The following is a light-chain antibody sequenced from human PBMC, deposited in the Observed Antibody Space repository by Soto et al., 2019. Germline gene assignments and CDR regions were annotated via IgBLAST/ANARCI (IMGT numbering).Light chain of an antibody. CDR1: QSVSSNY. CDR2: GTS. V-gene: IGKV3-20*01. CDR3: QQYGNSPRYS. J-gene: IGKJ2*03. Sequence: EIVLTQSPGTLSLSPGERVTLSCRASQSVSSNYLAWYQKKPGQAPRLLIYGTSSRATGIPDRFSGSGSGTDFTLTISRLEPEDFAVYYCQQYGNSPRYSFGQGTKLEI.